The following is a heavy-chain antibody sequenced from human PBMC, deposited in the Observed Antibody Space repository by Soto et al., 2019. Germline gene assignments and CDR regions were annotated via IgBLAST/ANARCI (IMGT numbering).Heavy chain of an antibody. D-gene: IGHD1-1*01. J-gene: IGHJ4*02. V-gene: IGHV3-30*18. CDR1: GFTFSSYG. Sequence: QVQLVESGGGVVQPGRSLRLSCAASGFTFSSYGMHWVRQAPGKGLEWVTVISYDGKVAYYADSVKGRFTISRDNSKNTLYLQMNSLRTEDTAMYYCAKEGPITNWYFDYWGQATLVTVSS. CDR3: AKEGPITNWYFDY. CDR2: ISYDGKVA.